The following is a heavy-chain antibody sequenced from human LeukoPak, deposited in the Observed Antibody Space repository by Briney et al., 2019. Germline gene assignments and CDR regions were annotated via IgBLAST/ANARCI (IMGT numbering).Heavy chain of an antibody. V-gene: IGHV3-23*01. CDR1: GFTFTSYG. CDR3: ARAYSSSWYDF. CDR2: INTSGATT. J-gene: IGHJ5*01. D-gene: IGHD6-13*01. Sequence: GGTLRLSCAASGFTFTSYGMSWVRQAPGKGLEWVSTINTSGATTYYADSVKGRFTISRDNSKNTLYLQMSSLRAEDTAVYYCARAYSSSWYDFWGQGTLVTVSS.